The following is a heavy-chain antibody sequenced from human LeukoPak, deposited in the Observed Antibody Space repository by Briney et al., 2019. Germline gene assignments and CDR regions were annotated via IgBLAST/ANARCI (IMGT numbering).Heavy chain of an antibody. Sequence: SETLSLTCTVSGYSISSGYYWGWIRQPAGKGLEWIGRIYTTGSTNYSPSLKSRVTISVDTSKNQFSLKLSSVTAADTAVYYCARVSSSRYYYDSSGYHGRIYFDYWGQGTLVTVSS. D-gene: IGHD3-22*01. CDR3: ARVSSSRYYYDSSGYHGRIYFDY. J-gene: IGHJ4*02. CDR1: GYSISSGYY. V-gene: IGHV4-4*07. CDR2: IYTTGST.